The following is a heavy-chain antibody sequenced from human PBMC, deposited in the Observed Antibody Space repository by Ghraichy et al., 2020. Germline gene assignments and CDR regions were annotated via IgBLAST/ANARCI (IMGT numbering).Heavy chain of an antibody. J-gene: IGHJ6*02. V-gene: IGHV3-23*01. CDR3: AKVISPGLSTRGGMDV. D-gene: IGHD2-2*01. CDR1: GFTFSSYA. CDR2: ISGSGGST. Sequence: GGSLRLSCAASGFTFSSYAMSWVRQAPGKGLEWVSAISGSGGSTYYADSVKGRFTISRDNSKNTLYLQMNSLRAEDTAVYYCAKVISPGLSTRGGMDVWGQGTTVTVSS.